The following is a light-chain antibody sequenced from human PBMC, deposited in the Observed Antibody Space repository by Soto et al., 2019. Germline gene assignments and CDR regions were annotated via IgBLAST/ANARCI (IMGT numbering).Light chain of an antibody. CDR2: GAS. CDR3: QQYGSSPGT. V-gene: IGKV3-20*01. Sequence: EIVLTPSPGTLSLSPGERATLSCRASQSVSSSYLAGYQQKPGQAPRLLIYGASSRATGIPDRFSGSVSGTDFTLTISRLAPEDFAVYYWQQYGSSPGTFGQGTNVEI. CDR1: QSVSSSY. J-gene: IGKJ1*01.